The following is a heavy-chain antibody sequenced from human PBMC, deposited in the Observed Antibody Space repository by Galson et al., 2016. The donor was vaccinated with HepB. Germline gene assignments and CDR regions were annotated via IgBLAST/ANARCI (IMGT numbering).Heavy chain of an antibody. CDR3: ASAPAATESDY. V-gene: IGHV3-7*01. J-gene: IGHJ4*02. D-gene: IGHD6-25*01. CDR1: GFTFSGYW. CDR2: IKQDGSEK. Sequence: SLRLSCAASGFTFSGYWMTWVRQAPGKGLEWVANIKQDGSEKNYVDSVKGRFTISRDNAKNLVYQQMNSLRAEDTAMYYCASAPAATESDYWGQGTLVTVSP.